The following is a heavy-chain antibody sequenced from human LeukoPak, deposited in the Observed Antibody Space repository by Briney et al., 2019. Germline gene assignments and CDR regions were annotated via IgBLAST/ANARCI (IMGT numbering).Heavy chain of an antibody. CDR3: ARARVVVAARGRGSYFDY. CDR2: ISYDGSNK. V-gene: IGHV3-30-3*01. CDR1: GFTFSSYA. D-gene: IGHD2-15*01. J-gene: IGHJ4*02. Sequence: PGGSLRLSCAASGFTFSSYAMHWVRQAPGKGLEWVAVISYDGSNKYYADSVKGRFTISRDNSKNTLYLQMNSRRAEDTAVYYCARARVVVAARGRGSYFDYWGQGTLVTVSS.